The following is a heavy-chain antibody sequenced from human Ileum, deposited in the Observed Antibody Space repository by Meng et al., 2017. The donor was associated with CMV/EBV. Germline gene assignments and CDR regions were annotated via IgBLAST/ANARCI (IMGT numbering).Heavy chain of an antibody. CDR3: ARERGRNYADF. J-gene: IGHJ4*01. CDR2: ISSSSTI. Sequence: GESLKISCAASGFTFSSYSMNWVRQASGKGLEWLSYISSSSTIYYADSVKGRFTVSRDNAKNSLYLQMNSLRAEDTAVYFCARERGRNYADFWGHGTLVTVSS. CDR1: GFTFSSYS. V-gene: IGHV3-48*04. D-gene: IGHD4-11*01.